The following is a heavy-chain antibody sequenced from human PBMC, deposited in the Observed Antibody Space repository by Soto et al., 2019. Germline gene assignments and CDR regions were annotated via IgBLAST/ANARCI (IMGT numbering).Heavy chain of an antibody. J-gene: IGHJ4*02. CDR2: IYYSGST. CDR1: GGSIISGGSY. CDR3: ARGSTTEKVDS. V-gene: IGHV4-31*03. Sequence: TLSLTCTVSGGSIISGGSYWIWIRQHPGKGLEWIGYIYYSGSTYYNPSLKSRVTISVDTSKNQFSLTLSSVTAADTAMYYCARGSTTEKVDSWGQGILVTVSS.